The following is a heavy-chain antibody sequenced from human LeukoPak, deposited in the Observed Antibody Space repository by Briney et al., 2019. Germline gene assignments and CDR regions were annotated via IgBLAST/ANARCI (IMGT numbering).Heavy chain of an antibody. CDR2: IYYTGNT. D-gene: IGHD1-26*01. CDR3: AKSGGYGLIDY. CDR1: GGSISNYY. J-gene: IGHJ4*02. V-gene: IGHV4-59*08. Sequence: SETLSLTCTVSGGSISNYYWNWIRQPPGKGLEWIGYIYYTGNTNYNPSLKSRVTISVDTSKNQFSLKLNSVTAADTAMYYCAKSGGYGLIDYWGQGTLVTVSS.